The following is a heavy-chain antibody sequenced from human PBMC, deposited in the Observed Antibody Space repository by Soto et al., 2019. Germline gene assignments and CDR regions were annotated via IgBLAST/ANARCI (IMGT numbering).Heavy chain of an antibody. D-gene: IGHD2-2*01. CDR1: GASSSGHY. Sequence: QVQLQQWGAGLLKSSETLSLTCVVRGASSSGHYWAWIRQPPGKGPEWIGEINPRGSTNYDPSLKSRVTISRDTSKDQFSLNLTSVTAADTAVYYCATYCSSPSCYHRGPFDYWGQGTLVTVSA. CDR2: INPRGST. J-gene: IGHJ4*02. CDR3: ATYCSSPSCYHRGPFDY. V-gene: IGHV4-34*01.